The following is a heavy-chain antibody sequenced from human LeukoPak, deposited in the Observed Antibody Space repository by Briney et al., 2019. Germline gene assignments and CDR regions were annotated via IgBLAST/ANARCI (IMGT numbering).Heavy chain of an antibody. V-gene: IGHV4-59*01. CDR2: IYYSGST. J-gene: IGHJ4*02. D-gene: IGHD6-19*01. CDR1: GGSISSYY. Sequence: SETLSLTCTVSGGSISSYYWSWIRQPPGKGLGWIGYIYYSGSTNYNPSLKSRVTISVDTSKNQFSLKLSSVTAADTAVYYCARDRYSSGGSYFDYWGQGTLVTVSS. CDR3: ARDRYSSGGSYFDY.